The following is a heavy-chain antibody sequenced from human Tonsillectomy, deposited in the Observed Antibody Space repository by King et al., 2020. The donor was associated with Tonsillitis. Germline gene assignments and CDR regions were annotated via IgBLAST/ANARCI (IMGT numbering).Heavy chain of an antibody. CDR2: IYPGDSDT. Sequence: QLVQSGAEVKKPGESLKISCKGSGYSFTSYWIAWVRQMPGKGLEWMGIIYPGDSDTRYSPSFQGQVTISADKSISTAYLQWSSLKASDTAMYYCAICPPLDRSAYGWYFDLWGRGTLVTVSS. J-gene: IGHJ2*01. CDR3: AICPPLDRSAYGWYFDL. CDR1: GYSFTSYW. V-gene: IGHV5-51*01. D-gene: IGHD3-22*01.